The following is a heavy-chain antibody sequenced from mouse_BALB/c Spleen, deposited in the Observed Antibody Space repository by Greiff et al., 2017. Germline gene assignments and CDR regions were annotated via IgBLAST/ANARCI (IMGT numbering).Heavy chain of an antibody. Sequence: VMLVESGGGLVKPGGSLKLSFAASGFTFSSYTMSWVRQTPEKRLEWVATISSGGSYTYYPDSVKGRFTISRDNAKNTLYLQMSSLKSEDTAMYYCTRDPVTTVVYFDYWGQGTTLTVSS. CDR1: GFTFSSYT. V-gene: IGHV5-6-4*01. CDR2: ISSGGSYT. D-gene: IGHD1-1*01. CDR3: TRDPVTTVVYFDY. J-gene: IGHJ2*01.